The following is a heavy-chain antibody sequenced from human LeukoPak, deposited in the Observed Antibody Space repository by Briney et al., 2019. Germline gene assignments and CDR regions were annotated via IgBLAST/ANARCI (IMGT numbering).Heavy chain of an antibody. CDR3: ARAGSYEALNQGY. J-gene: IGHJ4*02. V-gene: IGHV3-48*01. Sequence: GGALRLSCAASGFTFSSYSMNWVRQAPGKGVEWVSYISSSSSTIYYADSVKGGFTISRDNANNSLYLQMNSLGAEDTAVYYCARAGSYEALNQGYWGQGTLVTVSS. CDR1: GFTFSSYS. D-gene: IGHD3-10*01. CDR2: ISSSSSTI.